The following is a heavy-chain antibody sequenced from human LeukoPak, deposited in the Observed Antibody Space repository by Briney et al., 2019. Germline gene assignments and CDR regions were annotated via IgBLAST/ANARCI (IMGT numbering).Heavy chain of an antibody. V-gene: IGHV4-30-2*01. CDR3: VRGSGSYAY. Sequence: SETLSLTCDASSGSISSGGYSWSWIPPPPGQGLEWIGYIYHSGSTYYNPALKSRVTISVDRSKNQFSLKLSSGTAADTAVYYCVRGSGSYAYWGQGTLVTVSS. CDR2: IYHSGST. J-gene: IGHJ4*02. CDR1: SGSISSGGYS. D-gene: IGHD6-19*01.